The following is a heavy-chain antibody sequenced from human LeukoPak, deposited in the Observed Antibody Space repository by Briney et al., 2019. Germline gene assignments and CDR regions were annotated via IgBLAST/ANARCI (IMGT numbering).Heavy chain of an antibody. Sequence: ASVKVSCKASGYTFTGYYMHWVRQAPGQGLEWMGWINPNSGGTNYEQKFQGRVTMTRDTSISTAYMELSRLRSDDTAVYYCARDGVWVRGVIGYYYYYMDVWGKGTTVTVSS. D-gene: IGHD3-10*01. CDR1: GYTFTGYY. CDR3: ARDGVWVRGVIGYYYYYMDV. CDR2: INPNSGGT. V-gene: IGHV1-2*02. J-gene: IGHJ6*03.